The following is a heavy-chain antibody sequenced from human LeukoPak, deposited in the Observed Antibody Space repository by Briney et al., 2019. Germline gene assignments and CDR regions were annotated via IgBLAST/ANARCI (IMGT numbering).Heavy chain of an antibody. V-gene: IGHV3-74*01. CDR3: AKATGSSWPDY. D-gene: IGHD6-13*01. CDR1: GNYW. CDR2: INSDGSWT. J-gene: IGHJ4*02. Sequence: GGSLRLSCVASGNYWMHWVRQAPGKGLVWVSHINSDGSWTSYADSVKGRFTISKDNAKNTVYLQMNSLRAEDTAVYYCAKATGSSWPDYWGQGTLVTVSS.